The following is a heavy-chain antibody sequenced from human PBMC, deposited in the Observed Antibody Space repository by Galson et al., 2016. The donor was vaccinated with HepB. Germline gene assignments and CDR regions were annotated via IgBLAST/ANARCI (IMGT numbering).Heavy chain of an antibody. CDR3: ARVHASSRYYYYGLDV. J-gene: IGHJ6*02. CDR2: IYPSGST. CDR1: GDSISTGGYS. V-gene: IGHV4-30-2*01. Sequence: TLSLTCAVSGDSISTGGYSWTWIRQPPGKGLEWIGYIYPSGSTYYNPSLESRVTMSVDRSKNQFSLNLTSVTAADTAVYYCARVHASSRYYYYGLDVWGQGTTVTVSS. D-gene: IGHD6-13*01.